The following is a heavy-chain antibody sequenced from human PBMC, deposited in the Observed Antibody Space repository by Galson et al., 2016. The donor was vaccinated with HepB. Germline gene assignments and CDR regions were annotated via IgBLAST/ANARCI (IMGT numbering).Heavy chain of an antibody. D-gene: IGHD3-10*01. CDR2: INPSGGST. CDR3: ARDLIDMVRGVIITSAFYYGMDV. CDR1: GYTFTSYF. Sequence: SVKVSCKASGYTFTSYFMHWVRQAPGQGLEWMGIINPSGGSTNYAQKFQGRVTMTRDTSTSTVYMEVSSLRSDDTAVYYCARDLIDMVRGVIITSAFYYGMDVWGQGTTVTVSS. V-gene: IGHV1-46*01. J-gene: IGHJ6*02.